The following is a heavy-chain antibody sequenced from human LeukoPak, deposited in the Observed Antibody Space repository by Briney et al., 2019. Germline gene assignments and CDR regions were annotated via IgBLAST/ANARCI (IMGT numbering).Heavy chain of an antibody. CDR1: GGSISSSSYY. Sequence: SETLSLTCTVSGGSISSSSYYWGWIRQPPGKGLEWIGSIYYSGSTYYNPSLKSRVTISVDTSKNQFSLKLSSVTAADTAVYYCARDLKYSSSSGGLPDRFDPWGQGTLVTVSS. CDR2: IYYSGST. D-gene: IGHD6-6*01. J-gene: IGHJ5*02. V-gene: IGHV4-39*07. CDR3: ARDLKYSSSSGGLPDRFDP.